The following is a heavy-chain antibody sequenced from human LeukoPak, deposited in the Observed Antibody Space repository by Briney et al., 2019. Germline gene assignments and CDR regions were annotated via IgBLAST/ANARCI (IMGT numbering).Heavy chain of an antibody. V-gene: IGHV4-38-2*02. CDR2: IYHSGST. Sequence: SETLSLTCTVSGYSISSGYYWGWIRQPPGTGLEWIGSIYHSGSTYYNPSLKSRVTISVDTSKNQFSLKLSSVTAAGTAMYYCAKSNGYGLIDYWGQGTLVTVSS. CDR3: AKSNGYGLIDY. CDR1: GYSISSGYY. D-gene: IGHD5-12*01. J-gene: IGHJ4*02.